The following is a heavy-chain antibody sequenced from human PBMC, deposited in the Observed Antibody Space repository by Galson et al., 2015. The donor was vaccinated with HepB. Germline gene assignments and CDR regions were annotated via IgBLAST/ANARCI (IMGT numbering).Heavy chain of an antibody. CDR2: IIPIFGTA. D-gene: IGHD6-19*01. Sequence: SVKVSCKASGGTFSSYAISWVRQAPGQGLEWMGGIIPIFGTANYAQKFQGRVTITADESTSTAYMELSSLRSEDTAVYYCASYFHLEQWLDLGAFDIWGQGTMVTVSS. J-gene: IGHJ3*02. CDR1: GGTFSSYA. CDR3: ASYFHLEQWLDLGAFDI. V-gene: IGHV1-69*13.